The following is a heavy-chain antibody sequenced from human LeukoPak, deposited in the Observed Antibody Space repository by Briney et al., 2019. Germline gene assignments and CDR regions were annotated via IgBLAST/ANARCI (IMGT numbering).Heavy chain of an antibody. CDR3: ASGYGSGSYLY. CDR2: TSTSGST. J-gene: IGHJ4*02. V-gene: IGHV4-4*07. Sequence: SETLSLTCTVSGGSISRYYLSWIRQPAGKGLEWIGRTSTSGSTCSSPSLKSRVTMSTDTSKNQFSLKLSSVTAADTAVYYCASGYGSGSYLYWGQGTLVTVSS. D-gene: IGHD3-10*01. CDR1: GGSISRYY.